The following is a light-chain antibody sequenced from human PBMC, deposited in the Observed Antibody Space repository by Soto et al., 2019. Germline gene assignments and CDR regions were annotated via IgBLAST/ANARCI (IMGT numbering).Light chain of an antibody. Sequence: EVVLTQSPATLSLSPGERVTLSCRASHSVGNYLAWYQQKPGQAPRLLIYDASNRPTDIPARFSGSGSGTDFTLTISSLESEDFAVYYCQQRSNWPLTFGGGTKVEIK. CDR1: HSVGNY. V-gene: IGKV3-11*01. J-gene: IGKJ4*01. CDR2: DAS. CDR3: QQRSNWPLT.